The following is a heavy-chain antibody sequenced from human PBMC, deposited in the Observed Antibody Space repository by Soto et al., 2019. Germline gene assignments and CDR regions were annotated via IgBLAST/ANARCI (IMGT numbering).Heavy chain of an antibody. CDR2: LSAYNGNT. CDR3: ARGRYLDY. D-gene: IGHD1-26*01. J-gene: IGHJ4*02. CDR1: GYTFMTYG. Sequence: QVQLVQSGGEVKKPEASVKVSCKASGYTFMTYGVAWVRQAPGQGLEWMGWLSAYNGNTYYPQNLQGRVTVTTDTSTSTAYMEMRSLRSDDTAVYYCARGRYLDYWGQGTLVTVSS. V-gene: IGHV1-18*01.